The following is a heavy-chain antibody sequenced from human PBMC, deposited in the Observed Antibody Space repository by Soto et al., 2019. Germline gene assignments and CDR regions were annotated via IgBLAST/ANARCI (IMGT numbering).Heavy chain of an antibody. V-gene: IGHV1-46*03. CDR3: ARDQEPSTLYYDYDMDV. Sequence: GPVKVSCKASGYTFTSYYIHWVRQAPGQGLEWMGIINPSGGSTSYAQKFQGRVTMTRDRSTSTVYMEVSGLRSEDTAVYYCARDQEPSTLYYDYDMDVWGKGTTVTVSS. CDR1: GYTFTSYY. J-gene: IGHJ6*03. CDR2: INPSGGST.